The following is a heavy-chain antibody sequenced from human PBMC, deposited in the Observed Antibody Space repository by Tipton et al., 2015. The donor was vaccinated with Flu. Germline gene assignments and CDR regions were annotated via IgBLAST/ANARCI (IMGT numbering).Heavy chain of an antibody. Sequence: SCTVSGGSIGSHSWNWIRQPAGKGLEWIGRIYTSGSTIYNPSLQSRVTVSVDTSKNQFPLKLNSVTVADTAVYYCARRGEESRQQGDYNWLDPWGQGTLVTVSS. CDR3: ARRGEESRQQGDYNWLDP. D-gene: IGHD3-16*01. CDR1: GGSIGSHS. J-gene: IGHJ5*02. V-gene: IGHV4-4*07. CDR2: IYTSGST.